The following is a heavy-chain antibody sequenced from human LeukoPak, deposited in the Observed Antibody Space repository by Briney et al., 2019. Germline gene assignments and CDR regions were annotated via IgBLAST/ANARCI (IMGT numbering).Heavy chain of an antibody. CDR2: IFDSRYN. CDR1: GGSISSGTSP. Sequence: PSETLSLTCTVSGGSISSGTSPWSWIPQHPGQELEWLGYIFDSRYNYYNPSLKRRIFMSVGSYKNRFSLTQSPVTAADTAIYYCAKTNTPDNWFDSWGQGTLVTVSS. V-gene: IGHV4-31*03. J-gene: IGHJ5*01. CDR3: AKTNTPDNWFDS.